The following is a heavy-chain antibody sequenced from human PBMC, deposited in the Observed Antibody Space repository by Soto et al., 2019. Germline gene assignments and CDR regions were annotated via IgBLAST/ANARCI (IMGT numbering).Heavy chain of an antibody. D-gene: IGHD2-2*01. V-gene: IGHV1-46*01. CDR2: INPNSGST. CDR1: GYSVTCYY. CDR3: ARAGIAYCSSTTCYLYYYVMDV. J-gene: IGHJ6*02. Sequence: ASVKVSCKASGYSVTCYYMHWVRQAPGQGLEWMGIINPNSGSTTYAQKFQGRVTMTRDTSTSTVYMELTSLTSGDTAVYYCARAGIAYCSSTTCYLYYYVMDVWGQGTTVTVSS.